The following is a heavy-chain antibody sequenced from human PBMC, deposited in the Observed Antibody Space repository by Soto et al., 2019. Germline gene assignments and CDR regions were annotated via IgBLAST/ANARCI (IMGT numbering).Heavy chain of an antibody. CDR1: GGTFNIYT. J-gene: IGHJ4*02. Sequence: QVQLVQSGAEVKKPGSSVKVSCKASGGTFNIYTISWVRQAPGQGLEWMGRIIPILGIANYAQKFQGRVTITADKSTSTAYMELSSLRSEDTAVYYCASEYGGNSAWGQGTLDTVSS. V-gene: IGHV1-69*02. CDR2: IIPILGIA. CDR3: ASEYGGNSA. D-gene: IGHD4-17*01.